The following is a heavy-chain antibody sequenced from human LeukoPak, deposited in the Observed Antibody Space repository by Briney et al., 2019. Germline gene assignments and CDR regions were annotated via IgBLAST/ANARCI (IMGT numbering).Heavy chain of an antibody. Sequence: TGGSLRLSCAASGFTFGSYGMHWVRQAPGKGLEWVALIQDDGSNKYYADSVKGRFTFSRDNSKNTLYLQMNSLRAEDTGVYYCAKDLGTNYYYYMDVWGKGTTVTVSS. CDR1: GFTFGSYG. D-gene: IGHD1-26*01. CDR3: AKDLGTNYYYYMDV. J-gene: IGHJ6*03. CDR2: IQDDGSNK. V-gene: IGHV3-30*02.